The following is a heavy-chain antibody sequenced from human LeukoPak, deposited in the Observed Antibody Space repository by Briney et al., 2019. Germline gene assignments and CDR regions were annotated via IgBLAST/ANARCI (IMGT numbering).Heavy chain of an antibody. Sequence: PGGSLRLSCAASGFTFSSYAMHWVRQAPGKGLEWVAVISYDGSNKYYADFVKGRFTISRDNSKNTLYLQMNSLRAEDTAVYYCARDGYNYACFDYWGQGTLVTVSS. CDR2: ISYDGSNK. CDR3: ARDGYNYACFDY. D-gene: IGHD5-24*01. V-gene: IGHV3-30*04. J-gene: IGHJ4*02. CDR1: GFTFSSYA.